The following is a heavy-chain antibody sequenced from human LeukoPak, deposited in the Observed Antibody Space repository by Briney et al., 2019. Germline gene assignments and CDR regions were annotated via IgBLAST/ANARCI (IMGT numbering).Heavy chain of an antibody. CDR3: ARVAGYCSSTSCYFGDFDY. J-gene: IGHJ4*02. CDR2: IKQDGSEK. D-gene: IGHD2-2*01. CDR1: GFTFSSYW. V-gene: IGHV3-7*01. Sequence: GGSLRLSCVASGFTFSSYWMSWVRQAPGKGQEWVANIKQDGSEKYYVDSVKGRFTISRDNAKNSLYLQMNSLRAEDTAVYYCARVAGYCSSTSCYFGDFDYWGQGTLVTVS.